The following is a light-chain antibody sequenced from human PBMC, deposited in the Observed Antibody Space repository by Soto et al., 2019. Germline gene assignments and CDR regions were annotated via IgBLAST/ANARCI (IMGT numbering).Light chain of an antibody. CDR1: QSINNR. CDR2: KAS. J-gene: IGKJ1*01. Sequence: DIQKTQSPSTLSASVGDRVTITCRASQSINNRLVWYQQKPGIAPILLIYKASSLQSGVPSRFSGSGSGTEFNFTISSLQPADFATYYCQQYNTYPWTFGHGTKVEI. CDR3: QQYNTYPWT. V-gene: IGKV1-5*03.